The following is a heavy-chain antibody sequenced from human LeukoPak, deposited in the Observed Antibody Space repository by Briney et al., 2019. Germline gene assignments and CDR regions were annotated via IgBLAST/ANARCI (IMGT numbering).Heavy chain of an antibody. Sequence: GGSLRLSCAASGFTFSSYSMNWVRKAPGKGLEWVSYISSSSSTIYYADSVKGRFTISRDNAKNSLYLQMNSLRDEDTAVYYCARDRGYSYGFDNWFDPWGQGTLVTVSS. D-gene: IGHD5-18*01. V-gene: IGHV3-48*02. CDR2: ISSSSSTI. CDR3: ARDRGYSYGFDNWFDP. J-gene: IGHJ5*02. CDR1: GFTFSSYS.